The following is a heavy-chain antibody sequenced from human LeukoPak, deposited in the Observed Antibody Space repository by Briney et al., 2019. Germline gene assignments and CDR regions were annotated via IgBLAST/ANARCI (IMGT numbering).Heavy chain of an antibody. V-gene: IGHV4-39*07. CDR3: ARADYVWGSNHY. Sequence: SETLSLTCTVSGGSISSSSYYWGWIRQPPGKGLEWIGSIYYSGSTYYNPSLKSRVTISVDTSKNQFSLKLSSVTAADTAVYYCARADYVWGSNHYWGQGTLVTVSS. CDR1: GGSISSSSYY. D-gene: IGHD3-16*02. CDR2: IYYSGST. J-gene: IGHJ4*02.